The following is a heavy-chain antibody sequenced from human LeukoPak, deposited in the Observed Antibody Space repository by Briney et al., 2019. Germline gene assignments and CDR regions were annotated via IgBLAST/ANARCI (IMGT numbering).Heavy chain of an antibody. CDR1: GVSISSYY. Sequence: SETLSLTCSVSGVSISSYYWTWIRLGGQGLEWIGRIYSGGSTNYNPSLKSRVTMSVDTSKNQFSLRLTSVTAADTAVYFCAREFYYCDSSGDNWFDPWGQGTLVTVSS. J-gene: IGHJ5*02. CDR3: AREFYYCDSSGDNWFDP. D-gene: IGHD3-22*01. CDR2: IYSGGST. V-gene: IGHV4-4*07.